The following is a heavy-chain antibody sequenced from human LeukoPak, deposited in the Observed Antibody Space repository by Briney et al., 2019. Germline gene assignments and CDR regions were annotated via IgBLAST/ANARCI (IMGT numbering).Heavy chain of an antibody. CDR2: MNPNSGNT. CDR3: ARGPLQQLVS. D-gene: IGHD6-13*01. J-gene: IGHJ5*02. V-gene: IGHV1-8*03. Sequence: ASVKVSCKASGYTFTGYYMHWVRQATGQGLEWMGWMNPNSGNTGYAQKFQGRVTITRNTSISTAYMELSSLRSEDTAVYYCARGPLQQLVSWGQGTLVTVSS. CDR1: GYTFTGYY.